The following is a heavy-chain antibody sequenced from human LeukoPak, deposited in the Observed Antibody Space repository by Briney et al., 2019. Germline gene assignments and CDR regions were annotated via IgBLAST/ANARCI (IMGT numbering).Heavy chain of an antibody. Sequence: GASVKVSCKASGYTFTSYYIHWLRQAPGQGLEWMGVINPYGGSTSYAQKFQGRVTMTRDMATGIFYMELSSLTSDDTAVYYCARDDFGSITLVRGVIHFWGQGTLVTVSS. CDR3: ARDDFGSITLVRGVIHF. CDR2: INPYGGST. J-gene: IGHJ4*02. V-gene: IGHV1-46*01. D-gene: IGHD3-10*01. CDR1: GYTFTSYY.